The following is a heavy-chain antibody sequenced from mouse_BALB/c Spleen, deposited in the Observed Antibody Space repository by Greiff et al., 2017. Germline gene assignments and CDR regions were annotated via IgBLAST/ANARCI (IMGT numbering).Heavy chain of an antibody. V-gene: IGHV5-12-2*01. D-gene: IGHD1-1*01. CDR3: ASPYYYGSSYPFAY. Sequence: DVMLVESGGGLVQPGGSLKLSCAASGFTFSSYTMSWVRQTPEKRLEWVAYISNGGGSTYYPDTVKGRFTISRDNAKNTLYLQMSSLKSEDTAMYYCASPYYYGSSYPFAYWGQGTLVTVSA. J-gene: IGHJ3*01. CDR1: GFTFSSYT. CDR2: ISNGGGST.